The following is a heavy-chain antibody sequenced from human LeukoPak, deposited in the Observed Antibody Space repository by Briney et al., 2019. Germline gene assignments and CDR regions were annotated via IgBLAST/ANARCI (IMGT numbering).Heavy chain of an antibody. Sequence: GGSLRLSCAASGFTVSSNYMSWVRQAPGKGLEWVSVIYSGGSTYSAGSVKGRFTISRDNSKNTLYLQMNSLRAEDTAVYYCARNSNYDPSGHYYWARGTRVTVSS. V-gene: IGHV3-53*01. D-gene: IGHD3-22*01. CDR2: IYSGGST. CDR3: ARNSNYDPSGHYY. CDR1: GFTVSSNY. J-gene: IGHJ4*02.